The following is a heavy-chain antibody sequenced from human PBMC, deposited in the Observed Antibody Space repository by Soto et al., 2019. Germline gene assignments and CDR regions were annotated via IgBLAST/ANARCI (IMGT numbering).Heavy chain of an antibody. Sequence: QVQLVESGGGLGKPGGSLRLSCAASGFTFGDSYMSWIRQAPGKGLEWISCISYSGDTTYYAASVKGRFTVSRDNTKNSLYLQMNSLRAEDTAVYYGARRTRNTGHAFDIRGQGTMVTISS. CDR2: ISYSGDTT. V-gene: IGHV3-11*01. D-gene: IGHD3-10*01. J-gene: IGHJ3*02. CDR1: GFTFGDSY. CDR3: ARRTRNTGHAFDI.